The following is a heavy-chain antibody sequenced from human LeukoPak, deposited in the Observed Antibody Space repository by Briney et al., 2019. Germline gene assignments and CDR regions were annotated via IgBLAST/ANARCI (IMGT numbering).Heavy chain of an antibody. CDR2: INHSGST. J-gene: IGHJ4*02. Sequence: PSETLSLTCAVYGGSFSGYYWSWIRQPPGKGLEWIGEINHSGSTNYNPSLKSRVTISVDTSKNQFSLKLSSVTAADTAVYYCARGAAERWLQTNFDYWGQGTLVTVSS. CDR1: GGSFSGYY. CDR3: ARGAAERWLQTNFDY. V-gene: IGHV4-34*01. D-gene: IGHD5-12*01.